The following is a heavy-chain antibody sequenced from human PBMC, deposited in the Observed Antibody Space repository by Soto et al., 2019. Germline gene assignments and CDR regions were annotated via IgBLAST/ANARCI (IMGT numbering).Heavy chain of an antibody. CDR3: AREYCSGGSCYPSYWYFDL. Sequence: ASVKVSCKASGYTFTSYAMHWVRQAPGQRLDLMGWINAGNGNTKYSLKFQGRVTITRDTSASTAYMELSSLRSEDTAVYYCAREYCSGGSCYPSYWYFDLWGRGTLVTVSS. V-gene: IGHV1-3*01. D-gene: IGHD2-15*01. CDR2: INAGNGNT. CDR1: GYTFTSYA. J-gene: IGHJ2*01.